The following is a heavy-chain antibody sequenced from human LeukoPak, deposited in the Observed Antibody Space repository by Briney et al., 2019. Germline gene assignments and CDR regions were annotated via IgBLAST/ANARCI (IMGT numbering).Heavy chain of an antibody. J-gene: IGHJ5*02. CDR1: GGSISSSSYY. CDR3: AMYYDFWSGYFPGRSNWFDP. V-gene: IGHV4-39*01. Sequence: SETLSLTCTVSGGSISSSSYYWGWIRQPPGKGLEWIGSIYYSGSTYYNPSLKSRVTISVDTSKNQFSLKLSSVTAADTAVYYCAMYYDFWSGYFPGRSNWFDPWGQGTLVTVSS. CDR2: IYYSGST. D-gene: IGHD3-3*01.